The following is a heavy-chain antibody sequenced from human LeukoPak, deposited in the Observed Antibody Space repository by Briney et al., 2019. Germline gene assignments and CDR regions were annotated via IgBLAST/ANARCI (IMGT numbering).Heavy chain of an antibody. V-gene: IGHV3-15*01. CDR1: GFTFSNAW. J-gene: IGHJ5*02. CDR3: TTDRVYGSGRGFDP. Sequence: PGGPLRLSCAASGFTFSNAWMSWVRQAPGKGLEWVGRIKSKTDGGTTDYAAPVKGRFTISRDDSKNTLYLQMNSLKTEDTAVYYCTTDRVYGSGRGFDPWGQGTLVTVSS. CDR2: IKSKTDGGTT. D-gene: IGHD3-10*01.